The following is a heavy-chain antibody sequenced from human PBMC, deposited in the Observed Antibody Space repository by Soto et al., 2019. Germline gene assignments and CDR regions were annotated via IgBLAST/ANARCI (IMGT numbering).Heavy chain of an antibody. V-gene: IGHV4-39*01. D-gene: IGHD2-2*02. J-gene: IGHJ3*02. CDR2: IYYSGST. Sequence: PSETLSLTCTVSGCSISSSSYYWGWIRQPPGKGLEWIGSIYYSGSTYYNPSLKSRVTISVDTSKNQFSLKLSSVTAADTAVYYCARRWEEYCSSTSCYNRDDAFDIWGQGTMVTVSS. CDR1: GCSISSSSYY. CDR3: ARRWEEYCSSTSCYNRDDAFDI.